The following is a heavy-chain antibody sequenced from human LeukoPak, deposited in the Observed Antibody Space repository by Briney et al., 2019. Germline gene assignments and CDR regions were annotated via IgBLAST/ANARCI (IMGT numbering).Heavy chain of an antibody. CDR1: GFTFSSYA. CDR2: ISGSGGST. J-gene: IGHJ4*02. V-gene: IGHV3-23*01. Sequence: GGSLRLSCAASGFTFSSYAMSWVRRAPGKGLEWVSAISGSGGSTYYADSVKGRFTISRDNSRNTLFLQMNSLRAEDTAVYYCARAADGTIPRSFDYWGQGTLVTVSS. D-gene: IGHD2-21*01. CDR3: ARAADGTIPRSFDY.